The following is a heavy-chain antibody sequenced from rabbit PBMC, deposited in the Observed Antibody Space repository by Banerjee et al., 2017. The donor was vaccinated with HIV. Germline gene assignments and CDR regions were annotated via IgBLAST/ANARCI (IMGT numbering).Heavy chain of an antibody. CDR3: ARDRHDDDYPFNL. J-gene: IGHJ4*01. V-gene: IGHV1S40*01. CDR2: IYGGSGVST. D-gene: IGHD2-1*01. CDR1: GFSFSGSYY. Sequence: QSLEESGGDLVKPGASLTLTCTASGFSFSGSYYMCWVRQAPGKGLEWIGCIYGGSGVSTYYASRAKGRFSISKTSSTTVTLQMTSLTAADTATYFCARDRHDDDYPFNLWGPGTL.